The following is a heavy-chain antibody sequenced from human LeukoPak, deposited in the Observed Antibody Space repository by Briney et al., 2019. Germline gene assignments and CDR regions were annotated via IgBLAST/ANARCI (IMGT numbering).Heavy chain of an antibody. D-gene: IGHD2-8*02. V-gene: IGHV3-11*06. J-gene: IGHJ4*02. Sequence: GGSLRLSCAASGFPFTSGFTSSDYYMSWIRQAPGKGLEWVSYISSTSTYTNYADSVKGRFTISRDNANNSVYLQMNSLRADDTAIYYCARGGTGAFDYWGQGTLVTVSS. CDR3: ARGGTGAFDY. CDR1: GFPFTSGFTSSDYY. CDR2: ISSTSTYT.